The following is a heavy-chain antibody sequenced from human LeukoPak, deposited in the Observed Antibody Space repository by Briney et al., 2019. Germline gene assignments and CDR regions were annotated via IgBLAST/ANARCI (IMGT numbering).Heavy chain of an antibody. Sequence: GGSLRLSCAASGFTVSSRYMSWVRHAPGEGLELVSVLYSGGNTYYADSVEGRFTVSRDNSMNTLYLQMNSLRAEDTAVYYCAKAPGVQYTLWFYDYWGQGTLVTVSS. CDR2: LYSGGNT. J-gene: IGHJ4*02. CDR3: AKAPGVQYTLWFYDY. D-gene: IGHD3-10*01. CDR1: GFTVSSRY. V-gene: IGHV3-53*01.